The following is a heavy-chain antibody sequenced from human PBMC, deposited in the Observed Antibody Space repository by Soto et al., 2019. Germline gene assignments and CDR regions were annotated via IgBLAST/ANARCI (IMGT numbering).Heavy chain of an antibody. V-gene: IGHV1-3*04. D-gene: IGHD3-9*01. CDR3: SRDASSSGYYSDY. CDR1: GYNFTRYT. Sequence: QVQLVQSGAEVTKPGASVKISCKTSGYNFTRYTIHWVRQAPGQRLEWMGWINTGRGNTKYSDKVQGRVSITADTSASTAYMELSSLTSADAALYYCSRDASSSGYYSDYWGQGTLVTVSS. J-gene: IGHJ4*02. CDR2: INTGRGNT.